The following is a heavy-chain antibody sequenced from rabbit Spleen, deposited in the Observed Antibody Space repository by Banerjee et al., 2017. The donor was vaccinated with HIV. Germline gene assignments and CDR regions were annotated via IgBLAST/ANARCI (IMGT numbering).Heavy chain of an antibody. CDR2: INTATGKA. J-gene: IGHJ4*01. Sequence: QEQLEESGGGLVKPEGSLTLTCKASGFSFSDRDVMCWVRQAPGKGLEWIACINTATGKAVYASWAKGRFTISKTSSTTVTLQVTSLTAADTATYFCARYSDNTIYSLWGPGTLVTVS. CDR1: GFSFSDRDV. D-gene: IGHD2-1*01. CDR3: ARYSDNTIYSL. V-gene: IGHV1S45*01.